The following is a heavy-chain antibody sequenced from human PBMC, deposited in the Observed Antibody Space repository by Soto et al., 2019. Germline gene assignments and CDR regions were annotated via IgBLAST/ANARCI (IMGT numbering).Heavy chain of an antibody. V-gene: IGHV4-59*01. J-gene: IGHJ4*02. CDR2: IYYSGST. CDR3: ARSRYTSGWWPPPFDY. CDR1: GVSISSYY. Sequence: QVQLQESGPGLVKPSESLSLTCAVSGVSISSYYWSWIRQPPGKGLEWIGYIYYSGSTNYNPSLKSRVTISVDTSKNQFSLKLTSVTAADTAVYYCARSRYTSGWWPPPFDYWGQGTLVTVSS. D-gene: IGHD6-19*01.